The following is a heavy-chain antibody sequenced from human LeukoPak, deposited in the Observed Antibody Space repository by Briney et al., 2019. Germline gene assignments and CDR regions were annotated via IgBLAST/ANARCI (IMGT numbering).Heavy chain of an antibody. V-gene: IGHV3-74*01. CDR3: ARGGPLPGIAAAGKGHLIDY. D-gene: IGHD6-13*01. CDR2: INTNGSST. J-gene: IGHJ4*02. Sequence: GGSLRLSCAASGFTFSSYWMHWVRQAPGKGLVWVSRINTNGSSTSYADSVKGRFTISRDNAKNTLYLQMNSLRAEDTAVYYCARGGPLPGIAAAGKGHLIDYWGQGTLVTVSS. CDR1: GFTFSSYW.